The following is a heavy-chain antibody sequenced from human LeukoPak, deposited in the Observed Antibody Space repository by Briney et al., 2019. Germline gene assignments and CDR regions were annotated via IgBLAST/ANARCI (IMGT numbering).Heavy chain of an antibody. CDR1: GFTFSSYD. Sequence: GGSLRLSCAASGFTFSSYDMHWVRQATGKGLEWVSAIGTAGDTYYPGSVKGRFTISRENAKNSLYLQMNSLRAEDTAVYYCARDRGPNTYDYWGQGTLVTVSS. CDR2: IGTAGDT. CDR3: ARDRGPNTYDY. J-gene: IGHJ4*02. V-gene: IGHV3-13*01. D-gene: IGHD3-10*01.